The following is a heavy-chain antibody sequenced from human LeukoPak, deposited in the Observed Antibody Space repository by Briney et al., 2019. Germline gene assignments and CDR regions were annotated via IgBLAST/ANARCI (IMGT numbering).Heavy chain of an antibody. Sequence: PSETLSLTCTVSGGSISSYYWSWIRQPPGKGLEWIGRIYTSGSTNYNPSLKSRVTMSVDTSKNQFSLKLSSVTAADTAVYYCAREDSGSYYELKTHFDYWGQGTLVTVSS. CDR2: IYTSGST. D-gene: IGHD1-26*01. J-gene: IGHJ4*02. CDR1: GGSISSYY. V-gene: IGHV4-4*07. CDR3: AREDSGSYYELKTHFDY.